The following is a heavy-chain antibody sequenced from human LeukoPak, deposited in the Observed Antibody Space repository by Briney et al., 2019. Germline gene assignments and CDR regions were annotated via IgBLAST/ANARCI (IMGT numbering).Heavy chain of an antibody. CDR2: ISWNSGSI. CDR1: GFTFDDYA. D-gene: IGHD5-18*01. V-gene: IGHV3-9*01. Sequence: PGGSLRLSCAASGFTFDDYAMHWVRQAPGKGLEWVSGISWNSGSIGYADSVKGRFTISRDNAKNSLYLQTNSLRAEDTAVYYCARDVSVDTAFDSWGQGTLVTVSS. CDR3: ARDVSVDTAFDS. J-gene: IGHJ4*02.